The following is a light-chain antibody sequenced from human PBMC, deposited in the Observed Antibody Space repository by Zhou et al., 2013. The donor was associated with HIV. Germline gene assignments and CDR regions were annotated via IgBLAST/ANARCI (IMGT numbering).Light chain of an antibody. CDR3: QQSYSTPYT. V-gene: IGKV1-8*01. CDR2: GAS. J-gene: IGKJ2*01. CDR1: QDVSDY. Sequence: AIRITQSPSSLSASTGDRVTVSCRASQDVSDYLAWYQQKPGKAPNLLIYGASTLQRGVPSRFTGSGSGTNFTLIISSLRPEDFATYYCQQSYSTPYTFGQGTRL.